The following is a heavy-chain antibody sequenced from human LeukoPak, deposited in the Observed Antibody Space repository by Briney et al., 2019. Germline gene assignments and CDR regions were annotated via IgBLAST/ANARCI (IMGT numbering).Heavy chain of an antibody. CDR2: IIPILGTA. V-gene: IGHV1-69*05. Sequence: ASVKVSCKASGGTFSSYAISWVRQAPGQGLEWMGGIIPILGTANYAQKFQGRVTITTDESTSTAYMELSSLRSEDTAVYYCARLRDCSGGSCFHWVDPWGQGTLVTVSS. CDR3: ARLRDCSGGSCFHWVDP. J-gene: IGHJ5*02. D-gene: IGHD2-15*01. CDR1: GGTFSSYA.